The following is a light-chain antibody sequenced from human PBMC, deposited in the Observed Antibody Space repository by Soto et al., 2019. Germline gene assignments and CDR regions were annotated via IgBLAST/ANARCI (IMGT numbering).Light chain of an antibody. J-gene: IGKJ1*01. Sequence: DIQMTQSPSTLSASVGDRVTITCRASQIISTWLAWYQQKPGKAPKLLIYKASSLESGVPSRFSGSGSGTEFTLTISSLQPDDFATYYCQHYNSYPWTFGQGTKVEIK. V-gene: IGKV1-5*03. CDR3: QHYNSYPWT. CDR2: KAS. CDR1: QIISTW.